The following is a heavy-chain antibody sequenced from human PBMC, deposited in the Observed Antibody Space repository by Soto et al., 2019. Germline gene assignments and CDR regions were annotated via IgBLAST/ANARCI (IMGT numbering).Heavy chain of an antibody. CDR2: IYLDGST. Sequence: SETLSLTCSVSGGSLTFNEYWGWIRQPPGKGLEWIGSIYLDGSTYYSPSLRSRVAISVDTSKNQFSLKVGSVTGADAAIYYRARHDPPYGDYSFEFNLWGRGTLVTVSS. V-gene: IGHV4-39*01. CDR3: ARHDPPYGDYSFEFNL. CDR1: GGSLTFNEY. J-gene: IGHJ4*02. D-gene: IGHD4-17*01.